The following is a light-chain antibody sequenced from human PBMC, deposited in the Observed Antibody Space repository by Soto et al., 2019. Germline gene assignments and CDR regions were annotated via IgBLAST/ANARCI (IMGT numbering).Light chain of an antibody. CDR2: DAS. CDR3: HQRDNGGT. J-gene: IGKJ3*01. V-gene: IGKV3-11*01. Sequence: EVVLTQSPATLSLSPGERATLSCRASQSVSRYLAWYQQKPGQAPRLLIYDASNRATGIPARFSGSGSGTDFTLPISSLEPEDFAVYYCHQRDNGGTFGPGTKVDIK. CDR1: QSVSRY.